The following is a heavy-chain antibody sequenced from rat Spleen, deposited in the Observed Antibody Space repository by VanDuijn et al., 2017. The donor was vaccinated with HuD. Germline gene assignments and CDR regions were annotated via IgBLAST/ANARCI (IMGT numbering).Heavy chain of an antibody. J-gene: IGHJ1*01. CDR2: ISYDGSST. Sequence: EVQVVESGGGLVRPGRSLKLSCAASGFTFSSFPLAWVRQAPKKGLEWVATISYDGSSTYYRDSVKGRFTISRDNAKSTLYLQMNSLRSEDTATYYCARSTGYFDFWGPGTMVTVSS. D-gene: IGHD1-10*01. CDR1: GFTFSSFP. CDR3: ARSTGYFDF. V-gene: IGHV5-7*01.